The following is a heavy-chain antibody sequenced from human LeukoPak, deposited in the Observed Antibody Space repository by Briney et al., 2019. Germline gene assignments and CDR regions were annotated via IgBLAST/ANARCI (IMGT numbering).Heavy chain of an antibody. V-gene: IGHV1-2*02. D-gene: IGHD3-16*01. J-gene: IGHJ5*02. CDR1: GYTFTGNY. CDR3: AREVVAWGMNWFDP. Sequence: VASVKVFCKASGYTFTGNYIHWVRQVPGQGLEWMVWINPNSGGTNYAQKFQGRVTMTRDTSISTASMELSRLTSDDTAVYYCAREVVAWGMNWFDPWGQGTLVTVSS. CDR2: INPNSGGT.